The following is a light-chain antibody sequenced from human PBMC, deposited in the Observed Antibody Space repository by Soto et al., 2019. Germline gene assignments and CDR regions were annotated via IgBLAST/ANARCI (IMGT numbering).Light chain of an antibody. V-gene: IGKV1-5*03. CDR1: QSISSW. CDR3: QQYNDYSPRT. J-gene: IGKJ1*01. Sequence: DIQMTQSPSTLSASVGDRVTITCRASQSISSWLAWYQQKPGKAPKLLIYKASNLESGVPSRFSGSQSGTEFTLTISSLQPDDFATYFCQQYNDYSPRTFGQGTKVDSK. CDR2: KAS.